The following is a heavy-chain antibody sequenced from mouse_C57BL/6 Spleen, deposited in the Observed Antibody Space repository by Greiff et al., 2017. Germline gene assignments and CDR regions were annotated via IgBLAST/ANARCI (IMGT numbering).Heavy chain of an antibody. Sequence: EVHLVESGGGLVKPGGSLKLSCAASGFTFSSYAMSWVRQTPEKRLEWVATISDGGSYTYYPDNVKGRFTISRDNAKNNLYLQMSHLKSEDTAMYYCARDRRRFAYWGQGTLVTVSA. CDR2: ISDGGSYT. CDR3: ARDRRRFAY. J-gene: IGHJ3*01. V-gene: IGHV5-4*01. CDR1: GFTFSSYA.